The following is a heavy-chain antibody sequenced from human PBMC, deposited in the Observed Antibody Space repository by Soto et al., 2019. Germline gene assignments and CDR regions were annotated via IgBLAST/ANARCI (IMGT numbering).Heavy chain of an antibody. CDR1: GFTFSRYW. Sequence: EVQLVESGGGLVQPGGSLRLSCAASGFTFSRYWMSWVRQAPGKGLEWVANIKRDGSEKYYVDSVKGRFTISRDNAKNSLYLQMNSLRAEDTAVYYCARVDTTKGVYWYFDRWGRGTLVIASS. V-gene: IGHV3-7*04. J-gene: IGHJ2*01. CDR3: ARVDTTKGVYWYFDR. D-gene: IGHD5-18*01. CDR2: IKRDGSEK.